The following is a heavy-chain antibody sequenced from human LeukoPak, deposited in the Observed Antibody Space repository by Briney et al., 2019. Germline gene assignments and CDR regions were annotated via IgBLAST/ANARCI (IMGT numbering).Heavy chain of an antibody. D-gene: IGHD3-10*01. J-gene: IGHJ6*03. Sequence: SETLSLTCAVYGGSFSGYYWSWIRQPPGKGLEWIGEINHSGSTNYNPSLKGRVTISVDTSKNQFSLKLRSVTAADTAVYYCAKGLLWFGQLASGNYYHYYMDVWGKGTTVTISS. CDR2: INHSGST. V-gene: IGHV4-34*01. CDR3: AKGLLWFGQLASGNYYHYYMDV. CDR1: GGSFSGYY.